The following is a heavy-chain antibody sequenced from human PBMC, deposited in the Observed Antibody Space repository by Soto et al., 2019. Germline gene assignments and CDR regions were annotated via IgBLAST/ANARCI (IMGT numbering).Heavy chain of an antibody. V-gene: IGHV1-69*02. D-gene: IGHD2-2*01. J-gene: IGHJ6*02. CDR1: GGTFSSYT. CDR3: ARVRIVPAAMGPHNYYYGMDV. Sequence: SVKVSCKASGGTFSSYTISWVRQAPGQGLEWMGRIIPILGIANYAQKFQGRVTITADKSTSTAYVELSRLRSDDTAVYYCARVRIVPAAMGPHNYYYGMDVWGQGTTVTVSS. CDR2: IIPILGIA.